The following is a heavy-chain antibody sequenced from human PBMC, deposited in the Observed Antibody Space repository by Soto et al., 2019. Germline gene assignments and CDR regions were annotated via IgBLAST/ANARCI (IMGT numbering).Heavy chain of an antibody. J-gene: IGHJ6*02. Sequence: GGSLRLSCAASGFTFSSYAMNWLSQDPGKGLEWVSAISGSGGSTYYADSVKGRFTISRDNSKNTLYLQMNSLRAEDTAVYYCAKVKCTNGVCSWDYYYGMDVWGQGTTVTVSS. CDR1: GFTFSSYA. CDR3: AKVKCTNGVCSWDYYYGMDV. V-gene: IGHV3-23*01. D-gene: IGHD2-8*01. CDR2: ISGSGGST.